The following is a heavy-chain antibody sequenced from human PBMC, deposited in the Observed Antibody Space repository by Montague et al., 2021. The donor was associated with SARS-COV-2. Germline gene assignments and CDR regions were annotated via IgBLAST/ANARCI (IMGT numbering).Heavy chain of an antibody. CDR1: GFTFSSYA. D-gene: IGHD5-12*01. V-gene: IGHV3-30*04. CDR3: ARDWDGYDLDYGMDV. Sequence: SLSLSCAASGFTFSSYAMHWVRQAPGEGLEWVAVISYDGSNKYYVDSVKGRFTISRDNSKNTLYLQMNSLRAEDTAVYYCARDWDGYDLDYGMDVWGQGTTVTVSS. J-gene: IGHJ6*02. CDR2: ISYDGSNK.